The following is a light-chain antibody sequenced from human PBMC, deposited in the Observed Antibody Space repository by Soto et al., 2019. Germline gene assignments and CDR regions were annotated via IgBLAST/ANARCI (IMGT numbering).Light chain of an antibody. CDR3: QQRSSWPLLT. J-gene: IGKJ4*01. Sequence: EIVLTQSPATLSLSPGERATLSCRASQSVSNYLAWCQQKPGQAPRLLIYDASNRTTDIPARFSGSGSGTDFTLSISSLEPEDFAVYYCQQRSSWPLLTFGGGTKVEI. V-gene: IGKV3-11*01. CDR2: DAS. CDR1: QSVSNY.